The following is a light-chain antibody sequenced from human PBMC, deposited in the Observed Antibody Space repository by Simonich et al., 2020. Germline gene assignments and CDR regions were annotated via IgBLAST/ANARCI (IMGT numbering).Light chain of an antibody. J-gene: IGKJ2*01. CDR2: GAS. V-gene: IGKV4-1*01. Sequence: DIVMTQSPDSLAVSLGERATINCKSSQSVLYSSNNKNYLAWYQQKPGQPPKLLIYGASPRESGVPDRFSGSGSGKDFTRTISSLQAEDVAVYYCQQYYSTPPAFGQGTKLEIK. CDR1: QSVLYSSNNKNY. CDR3: QQYYSTPPA.